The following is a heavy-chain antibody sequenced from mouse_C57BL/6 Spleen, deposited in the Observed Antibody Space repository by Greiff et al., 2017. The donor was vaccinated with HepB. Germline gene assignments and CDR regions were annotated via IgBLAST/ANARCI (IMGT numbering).Heavy chain of an antibody. CDR1: GFNIKDYY. V-gene: IGHV14-2*01. CDR2: IDPEDGET. CDR3: ARTPYYYCSSYAMDY. J-gene: IGHJ4*01. Sequence: EVQLQQSGAELVKPGASVKLSCTASGFNIKDYYMHWVKQRTEQGLEWIGRIDPEDGETKYAQKFQGKATITADTSSNTADLQRSSVTSEDTAVYYCARTPYYYCSSYAMDYWGQGTSVTVSS. D-gene: IGHD1-1*01.